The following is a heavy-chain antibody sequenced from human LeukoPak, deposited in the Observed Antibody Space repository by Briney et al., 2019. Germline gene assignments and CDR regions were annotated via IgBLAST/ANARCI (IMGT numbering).Heavy chain of an antibody. CDR2: ISGSGGST. V-gene: IGHV3-23*01. CDR1: GFTFSSYS. Sequence: GGSLRLSCAASGFTFSSYSMSWVRQAPWKGLEGVSAISGSGGSTYYADSVKGRCTISRDNSKNTLYLQMHRLRAQDTAVYYCANDPGFRSGYSFDHWGQETLVTVSS. CDR3: ANDPGFRSGYSFDH. D-gene: IGHD3-3*01. J-gene: IGHJ4*02.